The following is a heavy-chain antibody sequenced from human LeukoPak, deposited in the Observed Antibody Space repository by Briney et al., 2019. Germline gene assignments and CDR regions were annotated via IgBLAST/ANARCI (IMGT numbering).Heavy chain of an antibody. CDR3: ARMYSSGWPDY. Sequence: GGSLKLSCEASGFTFSSYSMNWVRQAPGKGLEWVSSISSSSSYIYYADSVKGRFTISRDNAKNSLYLQMNSLRAEDTAVYYCARMYSSGWPDYWGQGTLVTVSS. CDR2: ISSSSSYI. V-gene: IGHV3-21*01. CDR1: GFTFSSYS. J-gene: IGHJ4*02. D-gene: IGHD6-19*01.